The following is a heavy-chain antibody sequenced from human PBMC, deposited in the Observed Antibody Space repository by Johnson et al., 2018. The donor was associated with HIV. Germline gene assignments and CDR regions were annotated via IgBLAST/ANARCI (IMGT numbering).Heavy chain of an antibody. Sequence: ELQLVESGGDLAQPGRSLRLSCAASGFSFDDSAMHWVRQAPGKGLEWVSGISWNSGSIGYADSVKGSFTISRDNAKNSLYLQMNSLSAGDTAVYYCARVERSSNYYRGAFDIWGQGTMVTVSS. J-gene: IGHJ3*02. CDR2: ISWNSGSI. CDR1: GFSFDDSA. V-gene: IGHV3-9*01. D-gene: IGHD3-22*01. CDR3: ARVERSSNYYRGAFDI.